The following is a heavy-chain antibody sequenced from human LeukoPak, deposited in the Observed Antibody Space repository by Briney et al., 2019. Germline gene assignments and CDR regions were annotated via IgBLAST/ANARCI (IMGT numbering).Heavy chain of an antibody. CDR2: ISPRSGDT. D-gene: IGHD3-10*01. V-gene: IGHV1-2*02. Sequence: ASVKVSCKASGYSFTDYYMHWVRQAPGQGLEWMGWISPRSGDTGYAQEFQGRVTMTRDTSINTVDMDLSGLTSDDTAVFYCARGREIHGGSDTKLDDYWGQGTLVTVSS. CDR1: GYSFTDYY. J-gene: IGHJ4*02. CDR3: ARGREIHGGSDTKLDDY.